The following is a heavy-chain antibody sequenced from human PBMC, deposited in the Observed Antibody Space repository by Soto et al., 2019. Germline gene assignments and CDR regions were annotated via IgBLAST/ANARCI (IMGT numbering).Heavy chain of an antibody. J-gene: IGHJ1*01. CDR3: ARGEYCSGGSCYSGYFQH. D-gene: IGHD2-15*01. V-gene: IGHV1-2*04. CDR2: INPNSGGT. CDR1: GYTFTGYY. Sequence: QVQLVQSGAEVKKPGASVKVSCKASGYTFTGYYMHWVRQAPGQGLEWMGWINPNSGGTNYAQKFQGWVTMTRDTSISTAYMELSRLRSDDTAMYYCARGEYCSGGSCYSGYFQHWGQGTLVTVSS.